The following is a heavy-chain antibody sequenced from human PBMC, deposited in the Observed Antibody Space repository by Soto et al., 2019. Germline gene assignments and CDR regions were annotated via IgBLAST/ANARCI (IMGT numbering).Heavy chain of an antibody. D-gene: IGHD2-8*01. J-gene: IGHJ5*02. CDR2: TYYSGST. CDR1: GGSVSSPTYY. CDR3: AGGRCHVSNWFDP. V-gene: IGHV4-61*01. Sequence: QVQLQESGPGLVKPSETLSLTCTVSGGSVSSPTYYWSWIRQPPGKGLEWIGYTYYSGSTNYNTSLERRVTISLDTAKSQFSLKLSYVTAADTAVYYCAGGRCHVSNWFDPWGQGTLVPVSS.